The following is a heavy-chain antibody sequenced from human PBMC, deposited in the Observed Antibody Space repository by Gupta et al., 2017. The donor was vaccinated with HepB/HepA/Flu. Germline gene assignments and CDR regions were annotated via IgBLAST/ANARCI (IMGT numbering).Heavy chain of an antibody. Sequence: EVQLLESGGDLVQPGGSLRLPCAVSGFILSNYVMYWVRQAPGKGLEWVSAISESGDYTSYADSVKGRFTISGDNSKNTLYLQMNSLTAEDTAVYFCAKLRVRMSASGGDYWGHGTLVTVSS. V-gene: IGHV3-23*01. CDR3: AKLRVRMSASGGDY. J-gene: IGHJ4*01. D-gene: IGHD2-8*01. CDR1: GFILSNYV. CDR2: ISESGDYT.